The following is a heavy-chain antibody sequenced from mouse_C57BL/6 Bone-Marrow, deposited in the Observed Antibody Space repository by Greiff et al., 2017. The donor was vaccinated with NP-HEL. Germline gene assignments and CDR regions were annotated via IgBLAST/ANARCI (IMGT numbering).Heavy chain of an antibody. V-gene: IGHV2-3*01. J-gene: IGHJ2*01. CDR2: IWGDGST. D-gene: IGHD4-1*01. CDR3: AKLELGRVGFDY. CDR1: GFSLTSYG. Sequence: QVQLKESGPGLVAPSQSLSITCTVSGFSLTSYGVSWVRQPPGKGLEWLGVIWGDGSTNYHSALISRLSISKDNSKSQVFLKLNSRQTDDTATYYCAKLELGRVGFDYWGQGTTLTVSS.